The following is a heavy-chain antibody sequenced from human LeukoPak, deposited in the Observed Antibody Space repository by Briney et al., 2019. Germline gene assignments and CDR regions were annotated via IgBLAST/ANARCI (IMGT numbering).Heavy chain of an antibody. D-gene: IGHD3-10*01. CDR2: INYSGST. CDR1: GGSIRSCY. V-gene: IGHV4-59*08. J-gene: IGHJ4*02. CDR3: ARLGHYYGSGSGSGSYYNAPYDY. Sequence: PSETLSLTCSVSGGSIRSCYGSWIRQPPGKGLEWIGYINYSGSTNYIPSLKNRVPISVDASTNQFSLKLSSVTAADTAVYYCARLGHYYGSGSGSGSYYNAPYDYWGQGTLVTVSS.